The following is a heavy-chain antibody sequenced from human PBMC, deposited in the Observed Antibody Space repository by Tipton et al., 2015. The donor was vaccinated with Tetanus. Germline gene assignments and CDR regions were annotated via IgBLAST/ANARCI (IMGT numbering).Heavy chain of an antibody. CDR2: IFYSGTI. V-gene: IGHV4-59*01. CDR3: ASHLGSCTSTSCQPFAY. J-gene: IGHJ4*02. CDR1: GDPMSSYY. D-gene: IGHD2-2*01. Sequence: TLSLTCSVSGDPMSSYYWSWIRQPPGKTLEWLGYIFYSGTISYNPSLKSRVIMSVDTSRKQFSLSLSSVTAADTAVYYCASHLGSCTSTSCQPFAYWGQGTLVTVSS.